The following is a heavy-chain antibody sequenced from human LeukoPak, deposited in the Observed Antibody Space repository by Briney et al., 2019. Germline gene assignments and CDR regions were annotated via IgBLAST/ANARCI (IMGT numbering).Heavy chain of an antibody. V-gene: IGHV3-30*04. Sequence: GGSLRLSCAASGFTFSSYAMHWVRQAPGKGLEWVAVISYHGSNKHYADSVKGRFTISRDNSKSTLYLQMNSLRAEDTAVYYCARGSWRFDDGDSGFDPWGQGTLVTVSS. D-gene: IGHD4-17*01. CDR1: GFTFSSYA. J-gene: IGHJ5*02. CDR3: ARGSWRFDDGDSGFDP. CDR2: ISYHGSNK.